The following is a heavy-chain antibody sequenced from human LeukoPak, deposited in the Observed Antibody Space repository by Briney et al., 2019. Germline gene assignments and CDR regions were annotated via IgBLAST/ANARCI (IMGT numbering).Heavy chain of an antibody. D-gene: IGHD2-2*01. CDR2: IKQDVSEK. J-gene: IGHJ6*02. CDR3: AREDCSSTSCLRLGYYYGMDV. CDR1: GFSFSSYW. Sequence: GGSLTLSCAASGFSFSSYWMSWVRRAPGKGLEWVANIKQDVSEKYYVDSVKGRFTISRDNAKNSLYLQMNSLRAEDTAVYYCAREDCSSTSCLRLGYYYGMDVWGQGTTVTVSS. V-gene: IGHV3-7*01.